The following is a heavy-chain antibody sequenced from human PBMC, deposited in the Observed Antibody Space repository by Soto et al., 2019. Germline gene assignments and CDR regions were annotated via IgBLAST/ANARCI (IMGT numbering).Heavy chain of an antibody. J-gene: IGHJ4*02. V-gene: IGHV4-59*01. D-gene: IGHD4-4*01. CDR2: ISNSGPT. CDR3: AREVVSNYYNF. CDR1: GGSISAYQ. Sequence: SETLSPTCTVSGGSISAYQWSWIRQPPGKRLEWIGYISNSGPTNYNPSLKSRVTISLDTSKNQFFLNLSSVTAADTAVYYCAREVVSNYYNFWGQGTLVTVSS.